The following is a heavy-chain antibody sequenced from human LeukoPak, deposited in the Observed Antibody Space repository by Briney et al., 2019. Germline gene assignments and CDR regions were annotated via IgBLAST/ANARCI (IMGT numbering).Heavy chain of an antibody. CDR1: GFTFRSYA. V-gene: IGHV3-23*01. Sequence: GGSLRLSCVASGFTFRSYAMCWVREALGKGVEWVSPISGSGGGTYYADSVKSRFTISRDNSENTPYLQMNSLRVEDTAVYYCAKDRWSSTSMRWFDPWGQGTLVTVST. D-gene: IGHD2-2*01. J-gene: IGHJ5*02. CDR2: ISGSGGGT. CDR3: AKDRWSSTSMRWFDP.